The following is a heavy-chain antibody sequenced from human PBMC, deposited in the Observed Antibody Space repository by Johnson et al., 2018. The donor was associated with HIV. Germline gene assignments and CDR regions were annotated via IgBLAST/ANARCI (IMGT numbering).Heavy chain of an antibody. CDR2: TRFDGSKK. J-gene: IGHJ3*01. Sequence: QVYLVESGGGVVQPGRSLRLSCAASGFTFSSYAMHWVRQAPGKGLEWVAFTRFDGSKKYYAESVKGRFTISTDNAKNSLYLQMNSLRPEDTAVYYCVRGGQWGATDAFDVWGQGTMVTVSS. D-gene: IGHD6-19*01. CDR3: VRGGQWGATDAFDV. V-gene: IGHV3-33*08. CDR1: GFTFSSYA.